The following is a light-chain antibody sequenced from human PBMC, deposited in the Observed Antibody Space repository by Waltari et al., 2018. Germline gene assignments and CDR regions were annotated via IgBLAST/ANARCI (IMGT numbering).Light chain of an antibody. J-gene: IGKJ1*01. CDR2: AVS. CDR3: MQNIQLPT. CDR1: QSLLHSDGRAR. Sequence: EIVMTQAPPSLSATPGQPASMSCKSSQSLLHSDGRARLYCSLQNPGQSPQLLISAVSNRFSGVTERFSGSGSGTDFTLKISRVEAEDVGVYFCMQNIQLPTFGQGTKVEIE. V-gene: IGKV2D-29*02.